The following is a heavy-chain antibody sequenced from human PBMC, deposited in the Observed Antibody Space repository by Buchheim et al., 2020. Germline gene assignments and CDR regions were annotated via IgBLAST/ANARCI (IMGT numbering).Heavy chain of an antibody. D-gene: IGHD3-9*01. CDR3: AKDPIFRQYRTYGMDV. CDR2: ISYDGSNK. V-gene: IGHV3-30*18. J-gene: IGHJ6*02. CDR1: GFTFSSYG. Sequence: QVQLVESGGGVVQPGRSLRLSCAASGFTFSSYGMHWVRQAPGKGLEWVAVISYDGSNKYYADSVKGRFTISRDTSKNTLYLQMNSLRAEDTAVYYCAKDPIFRQYRTYGMDVWGQGTT.